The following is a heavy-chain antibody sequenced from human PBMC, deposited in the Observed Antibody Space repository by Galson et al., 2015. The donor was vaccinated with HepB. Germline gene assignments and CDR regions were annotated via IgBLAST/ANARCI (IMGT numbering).Heavy chain of an antibody. V-gene: IGHV4-39*07. CDR1: GGSISSSSYY. Sequence: SETLSLTCTVSGGSISSSSYYWGWIRQPPGKGLEWIGSIYYSGSTYYNPSLKSRVTISVDTSKNQFSLKLSSVTAADTAMYYCARKEYWYFDLWGRGTLVTVSS. CDR2: IYYSGST. J-gene: IGHJ2*01. CDR3: ARKEYWYFDL.